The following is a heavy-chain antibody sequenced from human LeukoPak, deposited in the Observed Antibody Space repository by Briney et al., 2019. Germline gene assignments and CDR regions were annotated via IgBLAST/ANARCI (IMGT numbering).Heavy chain of an antibody. J-gene: IGHJ4*02. V-gene: IGHV3-48*03. CDR3: ARTHLYSSGWVDY. D-gene: IGHD6-19*01. CDR1: GYTFSSYE. CDR2: ISSSGSTI. Sequence: GGSLRLSCAASGYTFSSYEMNWVRQAPGKGLEWVSYISSSGSTIYYADSVKGRFTISRDNAKNSLYLQMNSLRAEDTAVYYCARTHLYSSGWVDYWGQGTLVTVSS.